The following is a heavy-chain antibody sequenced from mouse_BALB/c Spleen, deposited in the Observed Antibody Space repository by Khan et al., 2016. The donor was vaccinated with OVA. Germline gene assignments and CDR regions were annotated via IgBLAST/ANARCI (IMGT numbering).Heavy chain of an antibody. D-gene: IGHD6-2*01. J-gene: IGHJ2*01. CDR1: GFNIKDYY. CDR3: PRSSLLYFDY. V-gene: IGHV14-1*02. CDR2: IDPENGNI. Sequence: VQLKESGAELVRPGASVKLSCKASGFNIKDYYIHWVKQRPEQGLEWIGWIDPENGNIMYDPKFQDKANITTDTSSNTAYLQLSSLTSEDTAVYYCPRSSLLYFDYWGQGTTLTVSS.